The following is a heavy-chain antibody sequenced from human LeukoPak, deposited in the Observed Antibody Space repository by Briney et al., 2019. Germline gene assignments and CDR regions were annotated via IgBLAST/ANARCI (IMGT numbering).Heavy chain of an antibody. D-gene: IGHD6-19*01. CDR3: ARDGGSGWYD. V-gene: IGHV4-30-4*08. CDR2: IYYGGST. CDR1: GGSISSGDYY. J-gene: IGHJ4*02. Sequence: SETLSLTCTVSGGSISSGDYYWSWIRQPPGKGLEWIGHIYYGGSTYYNPSLKSRVTISVDTSKNQFSLKLSSVTAADTAVYYCARDGGSGWYDWGQGTLVTVSS.